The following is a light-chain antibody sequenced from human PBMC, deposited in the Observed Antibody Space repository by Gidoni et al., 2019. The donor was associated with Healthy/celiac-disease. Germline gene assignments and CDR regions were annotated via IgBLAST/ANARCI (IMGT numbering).Light chain of an antibody. J-gene: IGKJ3*01. Sequence: DLAMTQFSLSLPVTPGEPASISCRSSQSLLHSNGYNYLDWYLQKPGQSPQLLIYLGSNRASGVPDRFSGSGSGTDFTLKISRVEAEDVGVYYCMQALQTPRTFGHGTKVDIK. CDR2: LGS. CDR1: QSLLHSNGYNY. V-gene: IGKV2-28*01. CDR3: MQALQTPRT.